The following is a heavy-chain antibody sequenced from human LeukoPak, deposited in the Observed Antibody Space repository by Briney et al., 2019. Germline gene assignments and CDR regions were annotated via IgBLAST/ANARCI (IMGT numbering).Heavy chain of an antibody. CDR3: ARVDDSSGYPRFDY. V-gene: IGHV4-34*01. J-gene: IGHJ4*02. Sequence: PSETLSLTCAVYGGSFSGYYWTWMRQPPGKGLEWIGEINHSGSTNYNPSLKSRVTISVDTSKNQFSLKLSSVTAADTAVYYRARVDDSSGYPRFDYWGQGTLVTLSS. CDR1: GGSFSGYY. CDR2: INHSGST. D-gene: IGHD3-22*01.